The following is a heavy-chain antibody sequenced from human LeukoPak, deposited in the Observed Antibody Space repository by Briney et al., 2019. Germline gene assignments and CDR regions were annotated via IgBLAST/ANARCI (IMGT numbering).Heavy chain of an antibody. CDR3: ATGGRFGSWYTY. Sequence: ASVKVSCKASGYTFTSYAMHWVRQAPGQRLEWMGWINAGNGNTKYSQKFQGRVTITRDTSANTAYMELSSLRSEDTAVYYCATGGRFGSWYTYWGQGTLVTVSS. CDR1: GYTFTSYA. V-gene: IGHV1-3*01. D-gene: IGHD6-13*01. CDR2: INAGNGNT. J-gene: IGHJ4*02.